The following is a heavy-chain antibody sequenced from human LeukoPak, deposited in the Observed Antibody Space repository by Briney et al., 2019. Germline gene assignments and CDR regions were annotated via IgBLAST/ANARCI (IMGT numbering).Heavy chain of an antibody. Sequence: GGSLRLSSATSGFTFSAYWMNWVRQAPGKGLEWVANIKQDGSGKYYVDSVKGRFTISRDNAKNSLYLQMNSLKAEDTAVYYCASRAHFWSGPGGWGQGTLVTVSS. V-gene: IGHV3-7*01. CDR3: ASRAHFWSGPGG. CDR1: GFTFSAYW. CDR2: IKQDGSGK. J-gene: IGHJ4*02. D-gene: IGHD3-3*02.